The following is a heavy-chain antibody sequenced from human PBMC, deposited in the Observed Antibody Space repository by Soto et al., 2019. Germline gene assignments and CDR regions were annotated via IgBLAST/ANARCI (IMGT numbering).Heavy chain of an antibody. D-gene: IGHD2-21*02. CDR1: GFTFSKFG. Sequence: QVQLVESGGGVVQPGRSLRLSCAASGFTFSKFGMHWLRQAPGRGLEWVAGISNDGSDEYYEDSVKGRFNISRDNSKITLILQMNSLRFEDTAVYFCAKDRRKWGDSPFEKWGQGTLVTVSS. CDR3: AKDRRKWGDSPFEK. CDR2: ISNDGSDE. V-gene: IGHV3-30*18. J-gene: IGHJ4*02.